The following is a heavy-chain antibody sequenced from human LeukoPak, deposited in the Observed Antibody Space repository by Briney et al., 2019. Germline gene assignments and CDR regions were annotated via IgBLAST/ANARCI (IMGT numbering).Heavy chain of an antibody. Sequence: PSGSLTLSCAVSGFTFGSYSMNWVRQAPGKGLEWVSSISSSSSYIYYADSVKGRFSISRDNAKNSLYLQMNSLRAEDTAVYYCARFSTYYFDYWGQGTLVTVSS. CDR1: GFTFGSYS. V-gene: IGHV3-21*04. CDR3: ARFSTYYFDY. J-gene: IGHJ4*02. CDR2: ISSSSSYI.